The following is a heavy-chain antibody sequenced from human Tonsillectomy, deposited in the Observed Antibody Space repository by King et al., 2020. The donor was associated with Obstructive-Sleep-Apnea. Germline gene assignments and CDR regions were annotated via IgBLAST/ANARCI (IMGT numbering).Heavy chain of an antibody. CDR1: GGSISSGDYY. V-gene: IGHV4-30-4*01. Sequence: QLQESGPGRVKPSQTLSLTCTVSGGSISSGDYYCIWVRQPPGKGLEWIGYIDYSGCTFYNASLKSRVSISVDISKNQFSLNLSSVTAADTAVYYCARGIAVADDYGMDVWGQGTTVTVSS. CDR2: IDYSGCT. CDR3: ARGIAVADDYGMDV. J-gene: IGHJ6*02. D-gene: IGHD6-19*01.